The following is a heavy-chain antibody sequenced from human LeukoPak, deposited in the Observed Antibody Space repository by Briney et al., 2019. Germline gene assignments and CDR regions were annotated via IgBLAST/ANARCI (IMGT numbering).Heavy chain of an antibody. D-gene: IGHD3-3*01. CDR2: IIPIFGTA. J-gene: IGHJ4*02. Sequence: ASVKVSCKASGGTFSSYAISWVRQAPGQGLEWMGGIIPIFGTANYAQKFQGRVTITADESTSTAYMELSSLRFEDTAVYYCARDRNPRTYYDFWSGYYTAFDYWGQGTLVTVSS. V-gene: IGHV1-69*13. CDR1: GGTFSSYA. CDR3: ARDRNPRTYYDFWSGYYTAFDY.